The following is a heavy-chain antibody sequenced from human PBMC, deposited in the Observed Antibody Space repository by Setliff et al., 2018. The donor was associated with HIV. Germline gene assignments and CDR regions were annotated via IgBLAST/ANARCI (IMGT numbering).Heavy chain of an antibody. CDR3: ARRTTRGAFDI. J-gene: IGHJ3*02. CDR1: GYTFTNYY. Sequence: VKVSCKASGYTFTNYYMHWVRQAPGQGLEWMGIIYPGGARRSYAQKFQGRVTMTWDTSTSTVYMELSSLRSEDTAVYYCARRTTRGAFDIWGQGTMVTVSS. D-gene: IGHD1-1*01. V-gene: IGHV1-46*01. CDR2: IYPGGARR.